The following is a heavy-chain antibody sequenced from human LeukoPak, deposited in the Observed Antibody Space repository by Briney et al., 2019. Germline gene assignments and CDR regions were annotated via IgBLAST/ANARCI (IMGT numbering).Heavy chain of an antibody. CDR3: AKDKTTVTL. V-gene: IGHV3-23*01. CDR2: ISASGGST. Sequence: PGGSLRLSCAASGFTFSSYAMSWVRQAPGKGLEWVSAISASGGSTNYADCVKGRFTIPRDTSKDTLYLQMNSLRAEDTAVYYCAKDKTTVTLWGQGTLVTVSS. D-gene: IGHD4-11*01. CDR1: GFTFSSYA. J-gene: IGHJ4*02.